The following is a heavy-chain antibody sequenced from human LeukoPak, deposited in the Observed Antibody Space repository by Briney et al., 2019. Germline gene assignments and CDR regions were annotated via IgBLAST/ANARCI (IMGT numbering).Heavy chain of an antibody. V-gene: IGHV4-39*07. Sequence: PSETLSLTCTVSGGSISSSSYYWGWIRQPPGKGLEWIGSIYYSGSTYYNPSLKSRVTISVDTSKNQFSLKLSSVTAADTAVYYCARLSRGYYGSGYSWFDPWGQGTLVTVSS. D-gene: IGHD3-10*01. J-gene: IGHJ5*02. CDR2: IYYSGST. CDR1: GGSISSSSYY. CDR3: ARLSRGYYGSGYSWFDP.